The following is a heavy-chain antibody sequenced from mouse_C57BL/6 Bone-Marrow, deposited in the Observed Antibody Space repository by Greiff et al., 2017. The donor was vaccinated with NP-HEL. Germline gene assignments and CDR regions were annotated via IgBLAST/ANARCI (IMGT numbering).Heavy chain of an antibody. V-gene: IGHV1-85*01. J-gene: IGHJ3*01. CDR1: GYTFTSYD. CDR2: IYPRDGST. D-gene: IGHD1-1*01. Sequence: QVQLQQSGPELVKPGASVKLSCKASGYTFTSYDINWVKQRPGQGLEWIGCIYPRDGSTKYNETFKGKATLTVDTSSSTAYMELHSLTSEDSAVYVCARGGHYYGSSFLAYWGQGTLVTVSA. CDR3: ARGGHYYGSSFLAY.